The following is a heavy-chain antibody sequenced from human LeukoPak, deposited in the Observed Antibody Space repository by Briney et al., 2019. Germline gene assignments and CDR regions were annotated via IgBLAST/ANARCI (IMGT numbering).Heavy chain of an antibody. J-gene: IGHJ4*02. V-gene: IGHV5-51*01. CDR3: ARRWAYCGGDCDYYFDY. Sequence: PGESLKISCKGSGYSFTSYWIGWVRQMPGKGLEWMGIIYPGDSDTRYSPSFQGQVTISADKSISTAYLQWSSLKAPDTAMYYCARRWAYCGGDCDYYFDYWGQGTLVTVSS. D-gene: IGHD2-21*02. CDR2: IYPGDSDT. CDR1: GYSFTSYW.